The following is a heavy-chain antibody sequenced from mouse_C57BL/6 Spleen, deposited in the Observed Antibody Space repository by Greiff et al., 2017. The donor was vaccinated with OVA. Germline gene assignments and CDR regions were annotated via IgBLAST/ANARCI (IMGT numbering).Heavy chain of an antibody. CDR3: AYGYEFAY. V-gene: IGHV5-17*01. D-gene: IGHD2-2*01. CDR2: ISSGSSTI. CDR1: GFTFSDYG. Sequence: EVKVVESGGGLVKPGGSLKLSCAASGFTFSDYGMHWVRQAPEKGLEWVAYISSGSSTIYYADTVKGRFTISRDNAKNTLFLQMTSLRSEDTAMYYCAYGYEFAYWGQGTLVTVSA. J-gene: IGHJ3*01.